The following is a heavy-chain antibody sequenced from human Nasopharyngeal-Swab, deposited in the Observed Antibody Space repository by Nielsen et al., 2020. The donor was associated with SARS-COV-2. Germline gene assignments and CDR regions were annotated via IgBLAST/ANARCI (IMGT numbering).Heavy chain of an antibody. CDR3: AREGLITMIVVEPFDY. J-gene: IGHJ4*02. CDR1: GYSISSGYC. D-gene: IGHD3-22*01. CDR2: IYHSGST. Sequence: SETLSLTCTVSGYSISSGYCWGWIRQPPGKGLEWIGSIYHSGSTYYNPSLKSRVTISVDTSKNQFSLKLSSVTAADTAVYYCAREGLITMIVVEPFDYWGQGTLVTVSS. V-gene: IGHV4-38-2*02.